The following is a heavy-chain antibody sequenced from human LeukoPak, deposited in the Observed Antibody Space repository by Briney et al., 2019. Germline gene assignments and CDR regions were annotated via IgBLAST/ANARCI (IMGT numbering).Heavy chain of an antibody. CDR1: GDSVSSNSAA. CDR2: TYYRSKWYS. D-gene: IGHD3-3*01. CDR3: AREEWNLVLNWFDP. V-gene: IGHV6-1*01. Sequence: SQTPSFTCAISGDSVSSNSAAWNWIRQSPSRGLEWLGRTYYRSKWYSDYAVSVKSRITINPDTSKNQFSLQLNSVTPEDTAVYYCAREEWNLVLNWFDPWGQGTLVTVSS. J-gene: IGHJ5*02.